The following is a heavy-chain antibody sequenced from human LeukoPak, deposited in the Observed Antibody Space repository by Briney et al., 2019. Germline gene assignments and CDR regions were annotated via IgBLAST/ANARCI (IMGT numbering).Heavy chain of an antibody. J-gene: IGHJ3*01. V-gene: IGHV1-2*02. CDR2: FNPITGGT. D-gene: IGHD1-26*01. Sequence: AAVTVSCKASGYSFTDFFNYLVRLGPGPGLAWMGLFNPITGGTKPPQKFQDRVTMTSDTSISTVYMVRSSLISDGTALYYCARAFCSGDCSRGGRLDAFDLWHKGTMVTV. CDR1: GYSFTDFF. CDR3: ARAFCSGDCSRGGRLDAFDL.